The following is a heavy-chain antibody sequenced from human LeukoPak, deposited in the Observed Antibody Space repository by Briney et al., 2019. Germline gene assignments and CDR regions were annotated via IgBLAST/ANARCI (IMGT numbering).Heavy chain of an antibody. J-gene: IGHJ5*02. Sequence: PSETLSLTCTVSGGSISSGSYYWSWIRQPAGKGLEWIGRIYTSGSTNYNPSLKSRVTISVDTSKNQFSLKLSSVTAADAAVYYCARGGTMVRGVINWFDPWGQGTLVTVSS. CDR3: ARGGTMVRGVINWFDP. CDR2: IYTSGST. D-gene: IGHD3-10*01. CDR1: GGSISSGSYY. V-gene: IGHV4-61*02.